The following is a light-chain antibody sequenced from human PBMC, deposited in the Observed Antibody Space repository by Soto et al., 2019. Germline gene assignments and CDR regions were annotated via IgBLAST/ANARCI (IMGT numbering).Light chain of an antibody. CDR1: QSVSSN. J-gene: IGKJ4*01. Sequence: EIVMTQSPATLSVSPGERATLSCRASQSVSSNLAWYQQKPGQAPRLLIYGASTRATGIPASFSGRGSGTEFTITISSLQSEDFAVYYCQQYNNWPPLFGGGSKVEI. CDR3: QQYNNWPPL. V-gene: IGKV3-15*01. CDR2: GAS.